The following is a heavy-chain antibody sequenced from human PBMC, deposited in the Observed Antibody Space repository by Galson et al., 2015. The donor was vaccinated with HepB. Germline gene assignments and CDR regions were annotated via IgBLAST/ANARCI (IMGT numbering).Heavy chain of an antibody. J-gene: IGHJ5*02. V-gene: IGHV1-18*01. CDR1: GYTFSNYG. CDR3: ARDLAWGVEVECDGNTCHTSWLDP. CDR2: ISAYTGST. D-gene: IGHD3/OR15-3a*01. Sequence: QSGAEVKKPGESLRISCKASGYTFSNYGFTWVRQAPGQGLEWMGWISAYTGSTKYAQKFQGRLTMTTDASTGIGYMELRSLRSGDTAVYYCARDLAWGVEVECDGNTCHTSWLDPWGQGTLVTVSS.